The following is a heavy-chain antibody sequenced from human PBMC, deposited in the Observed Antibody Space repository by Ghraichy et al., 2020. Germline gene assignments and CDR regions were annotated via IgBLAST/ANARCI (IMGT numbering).Heavy chain of an antibody. V-gene: IGHV4-39*07. CDR1: GGSISSSSYY. J-gene: IGHJ6*02. Sequence: SETLSLTCTVSGGSISSSSYYWGWIRQPPGKGLEWIGSIYYSGSTYYNPSLKSRVTISVDTSKNQFSLKLSSVTAADTAVYYCARHFGRPYYDFWSGYIRDGMDVWGQGTTVTVSS. CDR3: ARHFGRPYYDFWSGYIRDGMDV. D-gene: IGHD3-3*01. CDR2: IYYSGST.